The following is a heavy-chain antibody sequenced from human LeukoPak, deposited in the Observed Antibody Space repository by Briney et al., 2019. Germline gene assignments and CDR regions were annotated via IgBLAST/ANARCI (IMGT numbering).Heavy chain of an antibody. J-gene: IGHJ6*02. Sequence: ASVKVSCKASGYTFTGYYMHWVRQAPGQGLEWMGWINPNSGGTYYAQKFQGRVTMTRDTSISTAYMGLSRLRSDDTAVYYCARSGHSSGWELGDYYYYGMDVWGQGTTVTVSS. V-gene: IGHV1-2*02. CDR3: ARSGHSSGWELGDYYYYGMDV. D-gene: IGHD6-19*01. CDR2: INPNSGGT. CDR1: GYTFTGYY.